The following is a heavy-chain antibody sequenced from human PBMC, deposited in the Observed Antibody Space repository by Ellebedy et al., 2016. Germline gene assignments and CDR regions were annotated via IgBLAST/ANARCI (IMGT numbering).Heavy chain of an antibody. CDR3: ARSCGGDCYSEYFQH. CDR2: IYYSGST. D-gene: IGHD2-21*02. V-gene: IGHV4-31*03. CDR1: GGSISSGGYY. J-gene: IGHJ1*01. Sequence: SETLSLTXTVSGGSISSGGYYWSWIRQHPGKGLEWIGYIYYSGSTYYNPSLKSRVTISVDTSKNQFSLKLSSVTAADTAVYYCARSCGGDCYSEYFQHWGQGTLVTVSS.